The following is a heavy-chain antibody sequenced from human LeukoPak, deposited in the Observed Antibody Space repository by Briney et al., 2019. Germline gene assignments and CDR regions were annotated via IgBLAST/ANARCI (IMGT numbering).Heavy chain of an antibody. CDR1: GGSISSSSYY. D-gene: IGHD3-22*01. Sequence: SETLSLTCTVSGGSISSSSYYWGWIRQPPGKGLEWIGSIYYSGSTYYNPSLKSRVTISVDTSKNQFSLKLSSVTAADTAVYYCARDTDDSSGYLGWGQGTLVTVSS. J-gene: IGHJ1*01. V-gene: IGHV4-39*02. CDR3: ARDTDDSSGYLG. CDR2: IYYSGST.